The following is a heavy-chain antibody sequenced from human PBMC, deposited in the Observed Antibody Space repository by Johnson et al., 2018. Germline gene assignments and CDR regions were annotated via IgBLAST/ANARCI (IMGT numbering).Heavy chain of an antibody. CDR1: GYTFTSYY. J-gene: IGHJ6*03. V-gene: IGHV1-46*01. CDR3: PRGPPNFYYMDV. Sequence: QVQLVQSGAEVKKPGASVNVSCKASGYTFTSYYMHWVRQAPGQGLEWLGIINPSGGSTSYAQKFQGRVTMTRDTSTSTVYMELSSLRSEDTAVDYRPRGPPNFYYMDVWGKVTTVTVSS. CDR2: INPSGGST.